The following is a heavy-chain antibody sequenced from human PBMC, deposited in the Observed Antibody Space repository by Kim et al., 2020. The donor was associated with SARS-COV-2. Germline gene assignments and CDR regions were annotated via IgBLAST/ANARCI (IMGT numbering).Heavy chain of an antibody. V-gene: IGHV4-39*01. CDR2: MSSNETT. CDR1: GGSIRSDTYF. D-gene: IGHD3-10*01. CDR3: ARHYYADHSLSWFDV. Sequence: SETLSLTCIVSGGSIRSDTYFWGWIRQSPGKGLEWFGSMSSNETTFFNPSLSSRVTISVDTSRNQISLNLTSVTAADTSVYYCARHYYADHSLSWFDVWG. J-gene: IGHJ3*01.